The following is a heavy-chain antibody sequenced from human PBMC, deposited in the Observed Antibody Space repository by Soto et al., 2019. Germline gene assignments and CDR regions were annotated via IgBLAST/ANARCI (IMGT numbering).Heavy chain of an antibody. CDR1: GYIFTGYY. Sequence: GDSVQVSCKASGYIFTGYYMHWVRQAPGQGLEWMGWINPNSGDTNYTQKFQGWVTMTRDTSISTAYMELSRLRSDDTAVYYCATSRISRAVAGEKEYYFDDWGQGTLVTVAS. CDR3: ATSRISRAVAGEKEYYFDD. CDR2: INPNSGDT. D-gene: IGHD6-19*01. J-gene: IGHJ4*02. V-gene: IGHV1-2*04.